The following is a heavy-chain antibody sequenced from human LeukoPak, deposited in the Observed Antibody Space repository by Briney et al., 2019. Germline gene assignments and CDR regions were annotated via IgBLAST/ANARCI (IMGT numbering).Heavy chain of an antibody. CDR1: GYICTTYA. CDR3: ARDRYLYYYGSGSLIDY. J-gene: IGHJ4*02. D-gene: IGHD3-10*01. V-gene: IGHV7-4-1*02. Sequence: ASVKVSCKASGYICTTYAMNWVRQAPGQGLEWMGWINTNTGNPTYAQGFTGRFVFSLDTSVSTAYLQISSLKAEDTAVYYCARDRYLYYYGSGSLIDYWGQGTLVTVSS. CDR2: INTNTGNP.